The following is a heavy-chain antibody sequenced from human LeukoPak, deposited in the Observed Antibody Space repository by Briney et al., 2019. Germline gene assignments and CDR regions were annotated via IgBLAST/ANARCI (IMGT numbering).Heavy chain of an antibody. J-gene: IGHJ4*02. CDR1: GGSISSYY. V-gene: IGHV4-4*07. D-gene: IGHD2-8*01. CDR2: IYTSGST. Sequence: SETLSLTCTVSGGSISSYYWSWIRQPAGKGLEWIGRIYTSGSTNYNPSLKSRVTMSVDTSKNQFSLKLSSVTAADTAAYYCARARKRLVLTEFDYWGQGTLVTVSS. CDR3: ARARKRLVLTEFDY.